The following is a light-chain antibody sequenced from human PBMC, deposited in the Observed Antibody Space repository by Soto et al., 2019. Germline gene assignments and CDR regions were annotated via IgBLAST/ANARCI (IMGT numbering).Light chain of an antibody. Sequence: EIVLTQSPGTLSLSPGERATLSCRASQSVSSNLAWYQQKPGQAPRLLIYGASTRATSIPARSSGSGSGTEFTLTISGLQAEDVAVYCCQRYNNWPTFGQGTKVDIK. CDR2: GAS. CDR1: QSVSSN. V-gene: IGKV3-15*01. CDR3: QRYNNWPT. J-gene: IGKJ1*01.